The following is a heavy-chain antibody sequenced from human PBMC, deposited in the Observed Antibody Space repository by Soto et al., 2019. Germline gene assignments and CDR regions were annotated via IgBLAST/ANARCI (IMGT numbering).Heavy chain of an antibody. Sequence: EVQLLESGGGLVQPGGSLRLSCAAAGFTFSSYAMSWVRQAPGKGLEWVSGISGSGDSTSYPDSVKGRFTISRDNSKNTLYLQMNRLRADDTAVYYCAKGIRNGGYVPTDYWGQGTLVTVSS. V-gene: IGHV3-23*01. CDR3: AKGIRNGGYVPTDY. J-gene: IGHJ4*02. CDR2: ISGSGDST. CDR1: GFTFSSYA. D-gene: IGHD5-12*01.